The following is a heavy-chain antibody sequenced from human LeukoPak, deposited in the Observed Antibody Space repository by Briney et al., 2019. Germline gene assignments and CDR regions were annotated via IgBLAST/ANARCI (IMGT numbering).Heavy chain of an antibody. CDR2: INHRGST. CDR1: GGSFSGYY. J-gene: IGHJ4*02. CDR3: ARGAQYQLPLDY. Sequence: KPSETLSLTCAVYGGSFSGYYWSWIRQPPGKGLEGIGEINHRGSTNYNPSLKRRVTISVDTSKNPFSPKLRSVTPADTAVYYCARGAQYQLPLDYWGEGTLVTVSS. D-gene: IGHD2-2*01. V-gene: IGHV4-34*01.